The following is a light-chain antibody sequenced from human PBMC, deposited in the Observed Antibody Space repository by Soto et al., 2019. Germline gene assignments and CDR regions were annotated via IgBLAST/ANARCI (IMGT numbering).Light chain of an antibody. Sequence: IVLTQPPVTLSGSQRASATVFGRASPSVSIDLAWYQQKPRQAPPLLLYGASTRATGIPARFSGSGSGTEFSLTISSLQSEDFAVYYCQQYNNWPPWTFGQGTKVDIK. CDR1: PSVSID. CDR2: GAS. J-gene: IGKJ1*01. CDR3: QQYNNWPPWT. V-gene: IGKV3-15*01.